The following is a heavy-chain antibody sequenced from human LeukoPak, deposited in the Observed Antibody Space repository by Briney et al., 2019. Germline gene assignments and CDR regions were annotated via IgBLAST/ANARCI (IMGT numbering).Heavy chain of an antibody. Sequence: SETLSLTCTVSGGSISSYYWSWIRQPPGKGLEWIGYIYYSGSTNYNPSLKSRVTISVDTSKNQFSLKLSSVTAADTAVYYCARLGQGAAWDWGQGTLVTVSS. CDR1: GGSISSYY. D-gene: IGHD2-15*01. CDR2: IYYSGST. V-gene: IGHV4-59*01. CDR3: ARLGQGAAWD. J-gene: IGHJ4*02.